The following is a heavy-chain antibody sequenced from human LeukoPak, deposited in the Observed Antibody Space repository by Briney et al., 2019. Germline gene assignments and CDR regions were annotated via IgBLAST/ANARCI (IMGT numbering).Heavy chain of an antibody. Sequence: PGGSLRLSCVASGFTFSGSWMHWVRQAPGKGLVWVSRINGDGTTINYADSVKGRFTISRDDAQNTLYLQMNSLRAEDMAVYYCARAGYYRFDYWGQGILVTVSS. CDR3: ARAGYYRFDY. V-gene: IGHV3-74*01. CDR1: GFTFSGSW. J-gene: IGHJ4*02. CDR2: INGDGTTI. D-gene: IGHD4-17*01.